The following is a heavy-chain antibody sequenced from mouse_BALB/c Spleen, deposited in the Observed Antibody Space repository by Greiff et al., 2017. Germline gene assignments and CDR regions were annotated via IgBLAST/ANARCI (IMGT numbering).Heavy chain of an antibody. CDR2: ISSGGSYT. Sequence: EVKVVESGGGLVKPGGSLKLSCAASGFTFSSYAMSWVRQTPEKRLEWVATISSGGSYTYYPDSVKGRFTISRDNAKNNLYLQMSSLKSEDTAMYYCARGKYGSFYYAMDYWGQGTSVTVSS. J-gene: IGHJ4*01. CDR3: ARGKYGSFYYAMDY. V-gene: IGHV5-6*03. D-gene: IGHD1-1*01. CDR1: GFTFSSYA.